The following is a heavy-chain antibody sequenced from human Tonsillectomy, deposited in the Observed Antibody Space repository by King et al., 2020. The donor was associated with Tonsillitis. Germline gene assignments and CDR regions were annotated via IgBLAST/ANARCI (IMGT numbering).Heavy chain of an antibody. V-gene: IGHV4-59*08. CDR3: ARLTTVGTDY. J-gene: IGHJ4*02. CDR2: IYYSGST. CDR1: GGSISSYY. Sequence: QLQESGPGLVKPSETLSLTCTVSGGSISSYYWSWLRQPPGKGLEWLGYIYYSGSTNYNPSLKSRVTISVDTSKNQFSLKLSSVTAADTAVYYCARLTTVGTDYWGQGTLVTVSS. D-gene: IGHD4-23*01.